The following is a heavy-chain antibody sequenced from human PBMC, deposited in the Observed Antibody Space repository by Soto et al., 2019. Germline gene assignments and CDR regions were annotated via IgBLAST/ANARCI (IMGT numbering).Heavy chain of an antibody. CDR3: ARGRDITIFGVASYFQH. D-gene: IGHD3-3*01. CDR2: INHSGST. J-gene: IGHJ1*01. V-gene: IGHV4-34*01. Sequence: PSETLSLTXAVYGGSFSGYYWSRIRQPPGKGLEWIGEINHSGSTNYNPSLKSRVTISVDTSKNQFSLKLSSVTAADTAVYYCARGRDITIFGVASYFQHWGQGTLVTVSS. CDR1: GGSFSGYY.